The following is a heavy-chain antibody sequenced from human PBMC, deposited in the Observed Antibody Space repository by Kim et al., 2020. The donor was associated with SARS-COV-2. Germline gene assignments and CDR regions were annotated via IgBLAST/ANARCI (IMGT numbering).Heavy chain of an antibody. CDR3: AREAYGITGTTGYFDY. V-gene: IGHV3-7*01. D-gene: IGHD1-7*01. CDR1: GFTFSSYW. J-gene: IGHJ4*02. Sequence: GGSLRLSCAASGFTFSSYWMSWVRQAPGKGLEWVANIKQDGSEKYYVDSVKGRFTISRDNAKNSLYLQMNSLRAEDTAVYYCAREAYGITGTTGYFDYWGQGTLVTVSS. CDR2: IKQDGSEK.